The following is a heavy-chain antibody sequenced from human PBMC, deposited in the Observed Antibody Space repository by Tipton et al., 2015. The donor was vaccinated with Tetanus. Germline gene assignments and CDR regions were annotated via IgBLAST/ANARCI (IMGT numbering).Heavy chain of an antibody. D-gene: IGHD2-8*01. CDR1: GVSIRNGGYS. Sequence: TLSLTCTVSGVSIRNGGYSWNWIRQPAGKGLEWLGYTYHTGGTYYNPSLKSRVTISVDRSSDQFSLRLTSVTAADTAIYYCARRSYCTSTRCFDAFDLWGPGTRVTVSS. J-gene: IGHJ3*01. CDR2: TYHTGGT. CDR3: ARRSYCTSTRCFDAFDL. V-gene: IGHV4-30-2*01.